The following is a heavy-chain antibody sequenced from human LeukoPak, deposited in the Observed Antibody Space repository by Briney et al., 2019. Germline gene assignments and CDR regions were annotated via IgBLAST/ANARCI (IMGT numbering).Heavy chain of an antibody. V-gene: IGHV4-39*02. D-gene: IGHD1-26*01. CDR3: ARDKIVGATYFDY. J-gene: IGHJ4*02. Sequence: SETLSLTCTVSGGSISSSSYYWGWIRQPPGKGLEWIGSIYYSGSTYYNPSLKSRVTISVDKSKNQFSLKLSSVTAADTAVYYCARDKIVGATYFDYWGQGTLVTVSS. CDR2: IYYSGST. CDR1: GGSISSSSYY.